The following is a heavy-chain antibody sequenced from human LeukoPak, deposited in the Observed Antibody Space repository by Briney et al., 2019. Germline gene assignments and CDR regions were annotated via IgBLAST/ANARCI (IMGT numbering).Heavy chain of an antibody. V-gene: IGHV4-59*01. CDR3: ARTPYYYDSSGYFEFDY. D-gene: IGHD3-22*01. CDR1: GGSISSYY. CDR2: IYYSGST. J-gene: IGHJ4*02. Sequence: KPSETLFLTCTVSGGSISSYYWSWIRQPPGKGLEWIGYIYYSGSTNYNPSLKSRVTISVDTSKNQFSLKLSSVAAADTAVYYCARTPYYYDSSGYFEFDYWGQGTLVTVSS.